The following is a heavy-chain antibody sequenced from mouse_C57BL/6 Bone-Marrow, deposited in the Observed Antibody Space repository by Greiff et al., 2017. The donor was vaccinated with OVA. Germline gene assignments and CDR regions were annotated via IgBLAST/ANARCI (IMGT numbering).Heavy chain of an antibody. CDR3: AREGTWTVVATLHYWYFDV. V-gene: IGHV1-81*01. Sequence: VKLMESGAELARPGASVKLSCKASGYTFTSYGISWVKQRTGQGLEWIGEIYPRSGNTYYNEKFKGKATLTADKSSSTAYMELRSLTSEDSAVYFCAREGTWTVVATLHYWYFDVWGTGTTVTVSS. J-gene: IGHJ1*03. D-gene: IGHD1-1*01. CDR2: IYPRSGNT. CDR1: GYTFTSYG.